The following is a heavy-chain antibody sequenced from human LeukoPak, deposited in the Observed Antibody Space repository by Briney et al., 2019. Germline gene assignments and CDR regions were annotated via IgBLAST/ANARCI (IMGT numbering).Heavy chain of an antibody. J-gene: IGHJ4*02. Sequence: PSETLSLTCTVSGGSISSSSYYWGWIRQPPGKGLEWIGSIYYSGSTYYNPSLKSRVTISVDTSKNQFSLKLSSVTAADTAVYYCARVGKVHYYGSGSYGYWGQGTLVTVSS. CDR1: GGSISSSSYY. V-gene: IGHV4-39*07. D-gene: IGHD3-10*01. CDR2: IYYSGST. CDR3: ARVGKVHYYGSGSYGY.